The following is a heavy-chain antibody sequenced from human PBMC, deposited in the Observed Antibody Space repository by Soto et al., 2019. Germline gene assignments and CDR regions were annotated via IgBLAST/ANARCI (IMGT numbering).Heavy chain of an antibody. D-gene: IGHD2-8*02. V-gene: IGHV3-23*01. CDR2: ISSSGGST. Sequence: EVQLLESGGGLVQPGGSLRLSCAASGFTFSSYTMSWVRQGPGKGLEWVSGISSSGGSTVYADSVKGLFTISRDNFKNTLYLQMNSLRAEDTAVYYCAKGWCDYWGQGTLVTVSS. CDR1: GFTFSSYT. J-gene: IGHJ4*02. CDR3: AKGWCDY.